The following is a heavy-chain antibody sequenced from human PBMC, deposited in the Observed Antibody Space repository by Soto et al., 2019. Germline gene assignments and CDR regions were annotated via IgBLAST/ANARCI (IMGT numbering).Heavy chain of an antibody. Sequence: GGSLRLSCAASGFTFRTYWMQWARQAPGKGLEWVSRINNDGSSTNYADSVKGRFTISRDNSKNTLYLQMNSLRAEDTAVYYCARDWGPYSSSWYVISSGEYWCRGTLVTVSS. CDR2: INNDGSST. V-gene: IGHV3-74*01. CDR3: ARDWGPYSSSWYVISSGEY. CDR1: GFTFRTYW. D-gene: IGHD6-13*01. J-gene: IGHJ4*02.